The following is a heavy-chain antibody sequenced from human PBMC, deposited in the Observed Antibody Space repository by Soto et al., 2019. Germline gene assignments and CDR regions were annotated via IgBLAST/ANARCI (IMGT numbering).Heavy chain of an antibody. CDR1: GGTFSSYA. V-gene: IGHV1-69*13. D-gene: IGHD2-8*01. J-gene: IGHJ3*02. CDR2: IIPIFGTA. Sequence: SVKVSCKASGGTFSSYAISWVLQAPGQGLEWMGGIIPIFGTANYAQKFQGRVTITADESTSTAYMELSSLRSEDTAVYYCARALRFRYCTNGVCGDFDIWGQGTMVTVSS. CDR3: ARALRFRYCTNGVCGDFDI.